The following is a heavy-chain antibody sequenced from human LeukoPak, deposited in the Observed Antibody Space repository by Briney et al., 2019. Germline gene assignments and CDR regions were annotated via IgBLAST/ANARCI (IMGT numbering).Heavy chain of an antibody. J-gene: IGHJ4*01. CDR1: SDSFSSYY. Sequence: SETLSLTCTVSSDSFSSYYWSWIRQPPGKGLECIGYIYDSGSTNYNPSLKSRVTISEDTSKNQFSLKLSSVTAADTAVYYCARATRYDFWSGYSFDYWGQGTLVTVSS. CDR3: ARATRYDFWSGYSFDY. CDR2: IYDSGST. V-gene: IGHV4-59*01. D-gene: IGHD3-3*01.